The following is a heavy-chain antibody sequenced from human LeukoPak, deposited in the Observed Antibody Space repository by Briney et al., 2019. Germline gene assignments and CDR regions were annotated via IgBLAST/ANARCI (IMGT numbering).Heavy chain of an antibody. CDR1: GGFISSYY. V-gene: IGHV4-59*01. J-gene: IGHJ5*02. CDR3: ARGQSDIVVVPAAVVWFDP. Sequence: SEIPSLTCTVCGGFISSYYCSWILRHPVKGLDGNRFFYYSGSTNYNPSLKSRVTISVDTSNNQFSLKLSSVTAADTAVYYCARGQSDIVVVPAAVVWFDPWGQGTLVTVSS. CDR2: FYYSGST. D-gene: IGHD2-2*01.